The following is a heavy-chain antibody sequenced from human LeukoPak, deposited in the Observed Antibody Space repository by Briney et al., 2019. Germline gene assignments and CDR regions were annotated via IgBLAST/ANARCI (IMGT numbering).Heavy chain of an antibody. V-gene: IGHV3-7*05. CDR1: GFTFSSYG. CDR2: IDQGGSEK. CDR3: ARVLADGYGGPFDY. J-gene: IGHJ4*02. Sequence: PGRSLRLSCAASGFTFSSYGMHWVRQAPGKGLEWVANIDQGGSEKYFVDSVRGRFSISRDNAKNSLYLQMNSLRDEDTAVYFCARVLADGYGGPFDYWGQGTLVTVSS. D-gene: IGHD4-23*01.